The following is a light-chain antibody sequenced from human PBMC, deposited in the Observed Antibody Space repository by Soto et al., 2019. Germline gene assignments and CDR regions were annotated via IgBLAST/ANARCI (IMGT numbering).Light chain of an antibody. J-gene: IGKJ1*01. CDR1: QSVRSSY. CDR3: QQYTSSPWT. CDR2: GAS. Sequence: EIVLTQSPGTLSLSPGERATLSCRASQSVRSSYLAWYQQKPGQPPRVLTYGASSRATGIPDRFSGSGSGTDFTLTISRLEPEDFAVYYCQQYTSSPWTFGQGTKVEIK. V-gene: IGKV3-20*01.